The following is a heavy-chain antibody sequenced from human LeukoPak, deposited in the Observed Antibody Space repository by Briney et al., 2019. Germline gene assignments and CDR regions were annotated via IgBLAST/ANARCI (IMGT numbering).Heavy chain of an antibody. J-gene: IGHJ4*02. V-gene: IGHV3-23*01. Sequence: GGSLRLSCAASGFTFSSYAMSRVRQAPGKGLEWVSAISGSGGSTYYADSVKGRFTISRDNSKNTLYLQMNSLRAEDTAVYYCAKTGASGGSSWYPYWGQGTLVTVSS. CDR2: ISGSGGST. CDR1: GFTFSSYA. D-gene: IGHD2-15*01. CDR3: AKTGASGGSSWYPY.